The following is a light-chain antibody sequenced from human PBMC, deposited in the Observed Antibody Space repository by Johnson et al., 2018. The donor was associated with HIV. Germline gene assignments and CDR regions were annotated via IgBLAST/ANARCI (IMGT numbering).Light chain of an antibody. Sequence: QSVLTQPPSVSAAPGQMVSISCSGSSSNIGKNYVSWYQQFPGTAPKLIIHENKKRPSGIPDRFSGSKSGTSATLCITGLQTGDEADYYCGTWDSSLSAGVFGTGTTVIVL. CDR1: SSNIGKNY. V-gene: IGLV1-51*02. J-gene: IGLJ1*01. CDR2: ENK. CDR3: GTWDSSLSAGV.